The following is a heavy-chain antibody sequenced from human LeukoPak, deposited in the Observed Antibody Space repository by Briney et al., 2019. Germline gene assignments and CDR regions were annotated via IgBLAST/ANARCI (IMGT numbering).Heavy chain of an antibody. D-gene: IGHD3-10*01. Sequence: SQTLSLTCAISGDSVSSNSAAWIWIRQSSRGLEWLGRTYFRSKWFNDYAVSVKSRIIINPDTSKNQFSLHLNSVTPEDTAVYYCAREFYYGSGSYYSFDHWGQGTLVTVSS. CDR3: AREFYYGSGSYYSFDH. CDR1: GDSVSSNSAA. CDR2: TYFRSKWFN. V-gene: IGHV6-1*01. J-gene: IGHJ4*02.